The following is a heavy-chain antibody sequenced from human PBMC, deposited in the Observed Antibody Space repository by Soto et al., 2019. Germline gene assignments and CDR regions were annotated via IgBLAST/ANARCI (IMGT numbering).Heavy chain of an antibody. CDR1: GFTFSSYA. D-gene: IGHD1-26*01. V-gene: IGHV3-23*01. Sequence: GGSLRLSCAASGFTFSSYAMSWVRQAPGKGLEWVSAISGSGGSTYYADSVKGRFTISRDNSKNTLYLQMNSLRAEDTAVYYCAKDRGSGSYSTVDAFDIWGQGTMVTVSS. CDR2: ISGSGGST. CDR3: AKDRGSGSYSTVDAFDI. J-gene: IGHJ3*02.